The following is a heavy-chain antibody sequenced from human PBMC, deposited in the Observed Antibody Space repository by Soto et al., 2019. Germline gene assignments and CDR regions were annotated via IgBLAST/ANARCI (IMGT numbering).Heavy chain of an antibody. Sequence: QLQLQESGPGLVKPSETLSLTCTVSGGSISSSSYYWGWIRQPPGKGLEWIGSIYYSGSTYYNPSLKSRVTISVDTSKNQFSLKLSSVTAADTAVYYCARNDHGYSYGWVRNRDYGMDVWGQGTTVTVSS. V-gene: IGHV4-39*01. CDR3: ARNDHGYSYGWVRNRDYGMDV. D-gene: IGHD5-18*01. J-gene: IGHJ6*02. CDR1: GGSISSSSYY. CDR2: IYYSGST.